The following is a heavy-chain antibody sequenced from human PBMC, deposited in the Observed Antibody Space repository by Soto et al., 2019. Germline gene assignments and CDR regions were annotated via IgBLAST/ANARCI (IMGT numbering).Heavy chain of an antibody. J-gene: IGHJ4*02. CDR3: ATRDTEGRWVECADY. D-gene: IGHD3-10*01. CDR1: GGTFSSLG. CDR2: IIPISGRT. V-gene: IGHV1-69*01. Sequence: QVQLLQSGAEVKRPGSSVKVSCEASGGTFSSLGFTWVRQAPGQGLEWMGGIIPISGRTTFAQKFQGRVTITADESTRATHMELTTLTSDDTAMYYCATRDTEGRWVECADYWGQGTLVTVSS.